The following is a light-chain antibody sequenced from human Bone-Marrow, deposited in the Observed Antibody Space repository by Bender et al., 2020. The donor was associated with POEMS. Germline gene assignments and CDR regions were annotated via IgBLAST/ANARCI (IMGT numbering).Light chain of an antibody. CDR1: SSDVGNYNF. V-gene: IGLV2-23*01. CDR3: CSYATSRTYV. CDR2: EGN. J-gene: IGLJ1*01. Sequence: QSALTQPASVSGSPGQSITISCTGTSSDVGNYNFVSWYQQIAGEVPKLIIYEGNERPSGVSDRFSASKSGNTASLTISGLQAEDEADYYCCSYATSRTYVFGTGTKVTVL.